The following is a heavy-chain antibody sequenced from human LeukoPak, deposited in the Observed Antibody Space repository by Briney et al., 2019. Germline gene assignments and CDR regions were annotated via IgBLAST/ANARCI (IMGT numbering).Heavy chain of an antibody. V-gene: IGHV3-30*03. CDR3: AREISRFGELFPYYYYYGMDV. CDR2: ISYDGSNK. CDR1: GFTFSSYG. Sequence: PGGSLRLSCAASGFTFSSYGMHWVRQAPGKGLEWVAVISYDGSNKYYADSVKGRFTISRDNSKNTLYLQMNSLRAEDTAVYYCAREISRFGELFPYYYYYGMDVWGQGTTVTVSS. D-gene: IGHD3-10*01. J-gene: IGHJ6*02.